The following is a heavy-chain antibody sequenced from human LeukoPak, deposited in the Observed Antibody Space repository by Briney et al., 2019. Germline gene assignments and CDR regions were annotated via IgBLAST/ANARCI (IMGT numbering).Heavy chain of an antibody. Sequence: SETLSLTCTVSGGSISSYYWSWIRQPPGKGLEWIGYIYYGGSTNYNPSLKSRVTISVDTSKNQFSLKLSSVTAADTAVYYCARVKRGGSSYVDYWGQGTLVTVSS. CDR3: ARVKRGGSSYVDY. V-gene: IGHV4-59*01. D-gene: IGHD1-26*01. J-gene: IGHJ4*02. CDR1: GGSISSYY. CDR2: IYYGGST.